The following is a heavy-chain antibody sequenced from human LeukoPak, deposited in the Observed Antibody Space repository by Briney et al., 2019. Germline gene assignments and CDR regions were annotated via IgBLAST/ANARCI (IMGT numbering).Heavy chain of an antibody. D-gene: IGHD4-17*01. CDR1: GYTFTGYG. V-gene: IGHV1-18*01. Sequence: GASVKVSCKASGYTFTGYGISWVRQAPGQGLEWMGWISAYNGNTSYAQKLQGRVTMTTDTSTSTAYMELRSLRSDDTAVYYCARELYGDYEDAFDIWGQGTMVTVSS. CDR2: ISAYNGNT. J-gene: IGHJ3*02. CDR3: ARELYGDYEDAFDI.